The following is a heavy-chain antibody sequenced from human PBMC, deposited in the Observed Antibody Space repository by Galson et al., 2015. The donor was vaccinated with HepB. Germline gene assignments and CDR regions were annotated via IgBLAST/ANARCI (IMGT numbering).Heavy chain of an antibody. J-gene: IGHJ4*02. CDR3: AEDLQWLSKKPLEY. Sequence: SLRLSCAASGVTFSDYAMSWVRQAPGKGLEWVSGMSGSGGSTYYADSVKGRFTISRDNAKNTLFLQMNSLRAEDTAVYYCAEDLQWLSKKPLEYWGQGTLVTVSS. V-gene: IGHV3-23*01. CDR1: GVTFSDYA. D-gene: IGHD3-22*01. CDR2: MSGSGGST.